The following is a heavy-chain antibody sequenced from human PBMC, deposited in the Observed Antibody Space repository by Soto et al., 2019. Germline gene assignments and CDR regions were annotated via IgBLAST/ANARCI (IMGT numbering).Heavy chain of an antibody. V-gene: IGHV4-59*01. CDR1: GGSISSYY. J-gene: IGHJ6*03. D-gene: IGHD6-13*01. CDR2: IYYSGST. CDR3: ARAAWYSSSWPYYYYYMDV. Sequence: SETLSLTCTVSGGSISSYYWSWIRQPPGKGLEWIGYIYYSGSTNYNPSLKSRVTISVDTSKNQFSLKLSSVTAADTAVYYCARAAWYSSSWPYYYYYMDVWGKGTTVTVSS.